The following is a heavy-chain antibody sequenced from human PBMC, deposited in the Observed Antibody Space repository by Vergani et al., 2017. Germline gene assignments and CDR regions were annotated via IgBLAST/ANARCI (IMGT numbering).Heavy chain of an antibody. CDR1: GGSINSGGYY. V-gene: IGHV4-31*03. J-gene: IGHJ5*02. CDR2: IYYSGST. D-gene: IGHD3-22*01. CDR3: ARGGVYYDTNWFDP. Sequence: QVQLQESGPGLVKPSQTLSLTCTVSGGSINSGGYYWSWIRQHPGKGLEWIGYIYYSGSTYYNPSLKSRVTISVDTSKNQFSLKLSSVTAADTAVYYCARGGVYYDTNWFDPWGQGTLVTVSS.